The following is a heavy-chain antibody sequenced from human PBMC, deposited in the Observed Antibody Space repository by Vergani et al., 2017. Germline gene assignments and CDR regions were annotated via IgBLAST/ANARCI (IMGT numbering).Heavy chain of an antibody. CDR2: IWYDGSNK. CDR1: GFIFSSYG. CDR3: ARFGPRYYGMDV. V-gene: IGHV3-33*01. Sequence: QVQLVESGGGVVQPGRSLRLSCAASGFIFSSYGMHWVRQAPGKGLEWVAVIWYDGSNKYYADSVKGRFTISRDNSKNTLYLQMNSLRAEDTAVYYCARFGPRYYGMDVWGQGTTVTVSS. J-gene: IGHJ6*02. D-gene: IGHD3-16*01.